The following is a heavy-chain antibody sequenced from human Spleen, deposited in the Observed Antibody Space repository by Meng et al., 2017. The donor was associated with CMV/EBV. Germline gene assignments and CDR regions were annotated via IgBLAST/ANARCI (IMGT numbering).Heavy chain of an antibody. CDR2: IWFDGNIK. CDR1: GFIFTRYH. V-gene: IGHV3-33*01. CDR3: ARARQTPSNSDY. J-gene: IGHJ4*02. Sequence: SCAASGFIFTRYHIHWVRQTPGQGLEWVAFIWFDGNIKFYGDSVKGRFTISRDNAKNSLYLQMNSLRAEDTAVYYCARARQTPSNSDYWGQGTLVTVSS. D-gene: IGHD4-11*01.